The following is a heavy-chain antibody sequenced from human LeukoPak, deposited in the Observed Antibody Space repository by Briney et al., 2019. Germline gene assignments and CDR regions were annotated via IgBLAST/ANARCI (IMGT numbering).Heavy chain of an antibody. V-gene: IGHV4-39*01. Sequence: PPETLSLTCTVSGGSINSSSYYWGWIRQPPGKGLEWIGSIYYSGSTYYNPSLKSRVTISVDTSKNQFSLKLSSVTAADTAVYYCARHERICSSTSCYRRPNWFDPWGQGTLVTVSS. CDR3: ARHERICSSTSCYRRPNWFDP. CDR1: GGSINSSSYY. D-gene: IGHD2-2*02. J-gene: IGHJ5*02. CDR2: IYYSGST.